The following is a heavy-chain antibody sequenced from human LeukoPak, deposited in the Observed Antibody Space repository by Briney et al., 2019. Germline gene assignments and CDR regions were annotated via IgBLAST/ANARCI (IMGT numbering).Heavy chain of an antibody. J-gene: IGHJ1*01. CDR1: GFTFSSYE. CDR3: ATGEVWLCEYFQH. D-gene: IGHD3-22*01. CDR2: ISSSGSTI. Sequence: AGGSLRLSCAASGFTFSSYEMNWVRQAPGKGLEWVSYISSSGSTIHYADSVKGRFTISRDNAKNSLYLQMNSLRAEDTAVYYCATGEVWLCEYFQHWGQGTLVTVSS. V-gene: IGHV3-48*03.